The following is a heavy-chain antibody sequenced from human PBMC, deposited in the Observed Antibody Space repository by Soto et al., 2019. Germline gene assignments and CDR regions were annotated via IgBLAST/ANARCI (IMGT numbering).Heavy chain of an antibody. CDR3: ATALGCRSTSCTLDY. V-gene: IGHV1-69*01. CDR1: GGTFGSYA. J-gene: IGHJ4*02. CDR2: IIPVSGAA. Sequence: QVQLVQSGAEVKKPGSSVKVSCKAYGGTFGSYAFSWVRQAPGQGLEWMGGIIPVSGAAHYAQKFQGRVTITADESTSTAYMELSSLSSQDTAVYYCATALGCRSTSCTLDYWGQVTRVIVSS. D-gene: IGHD2-2*01.